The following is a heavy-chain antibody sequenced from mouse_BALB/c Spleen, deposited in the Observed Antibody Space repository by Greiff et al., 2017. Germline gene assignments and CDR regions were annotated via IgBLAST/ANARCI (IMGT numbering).Heavy chain of an antibody. J-gene: IGHJ4*01. CDR1: GFNIKDYY. V-gene: IGHV14-4*02. CDR3: NAWGAMDY. Sequence: VQLQQSGAELVRSGVSVKLSCTASGFNIKDYYMHWVKQRPEQGLEWIGWIDPENGDTEYAPKFQGKATMTADTSSNTAYLQLSSLTSEDTAVYYCNAWGAMDYWGQGTSVTVSS. CDR2: IDPENGDT.